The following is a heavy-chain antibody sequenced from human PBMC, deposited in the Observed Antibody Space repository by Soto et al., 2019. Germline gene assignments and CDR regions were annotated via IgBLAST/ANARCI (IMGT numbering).Heavy chain of an antibody. J-gene: IGHJ6*02. V-gene: IGHV1-69*12. Sequence: QVQLVQSGAEVKKPGSSVKVSCKASGGTFSSYAISWVRQAPGQGLEWMGGIIPIFGTANYAQKFQGRVTITADESTSTDYMELSSLRSEDTAVYYCARGVIKTRYYYYGMDVWGQGTTVTVSS. CDR1: GGTFSSYA. CDR2: IIPIFGTA. D-gene: IGHD3-22*01. CDR3: ARGVIKTRYYYYGMDV.